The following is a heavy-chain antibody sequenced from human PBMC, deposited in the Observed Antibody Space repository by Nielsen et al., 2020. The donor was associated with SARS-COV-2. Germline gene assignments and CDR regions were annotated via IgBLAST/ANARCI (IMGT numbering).Heavy chain of an antibody. CDR3: ARQGSIAARRDFDY. Sequence: ASVKVSCKVSGYTLTELSMHWVRQAPGKGLEWMGGFDPEDGETIYAQKFQGRVTMTEDTSTDTAYMELSSLRSEDTAVYYCARQGSIAARRDFDYWGQGTLVTVSS. CDR1: GYTLTELS. V-gene: IGHV1-24*01. CDR2: FDPEDGET. J-gene: IGHJ4*02. D-gene: IGHD6-6*01.